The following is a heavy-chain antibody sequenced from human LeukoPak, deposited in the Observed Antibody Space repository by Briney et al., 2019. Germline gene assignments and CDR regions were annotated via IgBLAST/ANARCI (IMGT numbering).Heavy chain of an antibody. Sequence: SETLSLTCTVACGSISSYYWSWIRQPPGKGLECIGYIYYSGSTNYNPSLKSRVTISVDTSKNQFSLKLSSVTAADTAVYSCARHRGATTPNFDYWGQGTLVTVSS. V-gene: IGHV4-59*08. CDR3: ARHRGATTPNFDY. D-gene: IGHD5-12*01. CDR1: CGSISSYY. J-gene: IGHJ4*02. CDR2: IYYSGST.